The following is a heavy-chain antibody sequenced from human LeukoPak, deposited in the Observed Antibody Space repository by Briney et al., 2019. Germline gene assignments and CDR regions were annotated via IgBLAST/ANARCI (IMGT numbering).Heavy chain of an antibody. CDR3: AKDQRATISTSNWFDP. V-gene: IGHV3-23*01. CDR2: ISGSGGTT. D-gene: IGHD5-24*01. CDR1: GFTFSNYA. Sequence: SGGSLRLSCGASGFTFSNYAMNWVRQAPGKGLEWVSGISGSGGTTYYADSVKGRFTISRDNSKNTLYVQMNSLRVEDTAVYYCAKDQRATISTSNWFDPWGQGTLATVSS. J-gene: IGHJ5*02.